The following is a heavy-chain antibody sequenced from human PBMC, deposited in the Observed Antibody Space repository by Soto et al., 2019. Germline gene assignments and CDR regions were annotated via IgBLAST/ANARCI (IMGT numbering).Heavy chain of an antibody. CDR3: ARDSGAKLSSS. CDR1: GGPFISYR. CDR2: IVPIYRTA. J-gene: IGHJ4*02. V-gene: IGHV1-69*01. Sequence: SVKLACKASGGPFISYRINWVRQAPGQGLEWVGGIVPIYRTADYAQKFQGRVTITADESARTAYTELRSLKSQDTAVYYCARDSGAKLSSSWGQGTLVTVSS. D-gene: IGHD6-13*01.